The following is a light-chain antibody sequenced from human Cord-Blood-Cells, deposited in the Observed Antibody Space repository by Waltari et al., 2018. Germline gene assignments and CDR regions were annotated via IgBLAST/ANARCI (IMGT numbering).Light chain of an antibody. CDR1: SSNIGAGYD. CDR2: GNR. CDR3: QSYDSSLSGAWV. V-gene: IGLV1-40*01. Sequence: QSVLTQPPSVSGAPGQRVTISCTGSSSNIGAGYDVHWYQQLPGTAPKLLIYGNRNRPSGVPDRVSGSKSGTAASLAITGLQAEDEADYYCQSYDSSLSGAWVFGGGTKLTVL. J-gene: IGLJ3*02.